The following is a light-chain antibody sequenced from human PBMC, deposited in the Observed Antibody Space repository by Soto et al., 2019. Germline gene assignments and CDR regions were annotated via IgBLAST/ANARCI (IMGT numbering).Light chain of an antibody. CDR3: QQLKSYPIT. V-gene: IGKV1-9*01. Sequence: DSQLTQSPSFLSASVGDRVTITCRASQGSSTYLGWYQQKPGKAPNLLIYAASTLQDGVPSRFSGSGSGTEFTLTISSLQPEDFATYYCQQLKSYPITFGQGTRLEIK. CDR1: QGSSTY. CDR2: AAS. J-gene: IGKJ5*01.